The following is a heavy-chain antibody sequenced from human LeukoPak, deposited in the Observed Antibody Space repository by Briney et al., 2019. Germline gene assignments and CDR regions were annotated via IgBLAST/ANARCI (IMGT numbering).Heavy chain of an antibody. J-gene: IGHJ4*02. CDR1: GLTFRSDW. CDR3: AKDRRPNSYSSSWLDY. D-gene: IGHD6-13*01. CDR2: INGDGSST. V-gene: IGHV3-74*01. Sequence: RGSLRLSCEASGLTFRSDWMYWVRQAPGKGLVWVSRINGDGSSTSYADSVKGRFTISRDNSKNTLYLQMNSLRAEDTAVYYCAKDRRPNSYSSSWLDYWGQGTLVTVSS.